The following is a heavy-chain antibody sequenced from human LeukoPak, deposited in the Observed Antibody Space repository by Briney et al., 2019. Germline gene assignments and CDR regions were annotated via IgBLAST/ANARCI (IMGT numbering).Heavy chain of an antibody. CDR1: GGSISSGDYY. V-gene: IGHV4-30-4*01. Sequence: SETLSLTCTVSGGSISSGDYYWSWIRQPPGTGLEWIGYIYYSGSTYYNPSLKSRVTISVDTSKNQFSLKLSSVTAADTAVYYCARETRTRYCSSTSCYTYNWFDPWGQGTLVTVSS. CDR2: IYYSGST. J-gene: IGHJ5*02. CDR3: ARETRTRYCSSTSCYTYNWFDP. D-gene: IGHD2-2*02.